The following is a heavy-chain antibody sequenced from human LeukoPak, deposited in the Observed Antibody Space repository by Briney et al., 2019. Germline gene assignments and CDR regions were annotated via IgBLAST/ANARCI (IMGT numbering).Heavy chain of an antibody. Sequence: SETLSLTCTVSGGSISSYYWSWIRQPAGKGLEWIGRIYTSGSTNYNPSLKSRVTMSVDTSKNQFSLKLSPVTAADTAVYYCARDGAARNYYGMDVWGQGTTVTVSS. J-gene: IGHJ6*02. CDR1: GGSISSYY. D-gene: IGHD6-6*01. CDR3: ARDGAARNYYGMDV. CDR2: IYTSGST. V-gene: IGHV4-4*07.